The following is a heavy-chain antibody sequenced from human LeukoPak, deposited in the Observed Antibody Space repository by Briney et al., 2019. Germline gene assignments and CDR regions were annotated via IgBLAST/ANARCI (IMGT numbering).Heavy chain of an antibody. V-gene: IGHV3-48*03. CDR2: ISSSGSTI. J-gene: IGHJ4*02. CDR3: ARDRSPYGDFPHDY. D-gene: IGHD4-17*01. CDR1: GFTFSSYE. Sequence: PGGSLRLSCAASGFTFSSYEMNWVRQAPGKGLEWVSYISSSGSTIYYADSVKGRFTISRDNAKNSLYLQMNSLRAEDTAVYYCARDRSPYGDFPHDYWGQGTLVTVSS.